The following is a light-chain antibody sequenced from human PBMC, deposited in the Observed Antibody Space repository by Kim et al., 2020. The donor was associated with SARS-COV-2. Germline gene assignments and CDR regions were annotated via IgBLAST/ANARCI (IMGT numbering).Light chain of an antibody. J-gene: IGKJ4*01. CDR1: QRCSSNY. CDR3: QQYGSSPET. V-gene: IGKV3-20*01. Sequence: SPGESATLSCRASQRCSSNYLAGYQQKPGQAPRILIYGACSRATGIPDRFSGSGSGTDFTLSINRLEPEDFAMYYCQQYGSSPETFGGGTKVDIK. CDR2: GAC.